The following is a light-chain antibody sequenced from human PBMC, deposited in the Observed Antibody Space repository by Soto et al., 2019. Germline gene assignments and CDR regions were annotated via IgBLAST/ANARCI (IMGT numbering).Light chain of an antibody. Sequence: EIVVTQSPGTLSLSTGERATLSCRASQRVSSSYLAWYQQKPGQAPRLLIYGPSSRATGIPDRFSGSGSGTDLTLTSSSMGPEDFAVYYCQEYGSSPEIFGPVKNVDIQ. CDR3: QEYGSSPEI. J-gene: IGKJ3*01. CDR1: QRVSSSY. CDR2: GPS. V-gene: IGKV3-20*01.